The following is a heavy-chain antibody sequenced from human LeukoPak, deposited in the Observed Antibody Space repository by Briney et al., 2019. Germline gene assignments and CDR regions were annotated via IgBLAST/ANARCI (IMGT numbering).Heavy chain of an antibody. J-gene: IGHJ6*02. V-gene: IGHV3-48*04. CDR2: ISSSSSTI. Sequence: GGSLRLSCAASGFTFSSYSMNWVRQAPGKGLEWVSYISSSSSTIYYADSVKGRFTISRDNAKNSLYLQMNSLRAEDTAVYYCAREQALDGMDVWGQGTTVTVSS. CDR1: GFTFSSYS. CDR3: AREQALDGMDV.